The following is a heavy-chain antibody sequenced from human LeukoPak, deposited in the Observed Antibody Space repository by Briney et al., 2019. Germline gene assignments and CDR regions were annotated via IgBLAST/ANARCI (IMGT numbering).Heavy chain of an antibody. CDR2: INHSGST. CDR1: GGSFSGYY. CDR3: ARESLQGYYYGSGSLNRPFDY. J-gene: IGHJ4*02. Sequence: PSETLSLTCAVYGGSFSGYYWSWIRQPPGKGLEWIGGINHSGSTNYNPSLKSRVTISVDTSKNQFSLKLSSVTAADTAVYYCARESLQGYYYGSGSLNRPFDYWGQGTLVTVSS. D-gene: IGHD3-10*01. V-gene: IGHV4-34*01.